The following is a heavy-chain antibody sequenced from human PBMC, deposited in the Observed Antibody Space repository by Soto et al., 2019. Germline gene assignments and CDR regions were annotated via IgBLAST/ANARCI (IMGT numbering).Heavy chain of an antibody. Sequence: PSETLSLTCTVSGGSISSSSYYWGWIRQPPGKGLEWIGSIYYSGSTYYNPSLKSRVTISVDTSKNQFSLKLSSVTAADTAVYYCARPYGDYSAHDAFDIWGQGTMVTVSS. J-gene: IGHJ3*02. CDR3: ARPYGDYSAHDAFDI. CDR2: IYYSGST. CDR1: GGSISSSSYY. D-gene: IGHD4-17*01. V-gene: IGHV4-39*01.